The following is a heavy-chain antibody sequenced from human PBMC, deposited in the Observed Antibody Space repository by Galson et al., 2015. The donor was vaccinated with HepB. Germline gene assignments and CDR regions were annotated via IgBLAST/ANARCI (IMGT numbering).Heavy chain of an antibody. D-gene: IGHD1-1*01. CDR2: TSYDGSDK. Sequence: SLRLSCAASGFTFSSYGMHWVRQAPGKGLEWVALTSYDGSDKYYAESVRGRFIISRDNSKKTLYLEMNSLRGEDTAIYYCVKGSRPNDRHYFDFWGQGTLVTVSS. CDR3: VKGSRPNDRHYFDF. V-gene: IGHV3-30*18. CDR1: GFTFSSYG. J-gene: IGHJ4*02.